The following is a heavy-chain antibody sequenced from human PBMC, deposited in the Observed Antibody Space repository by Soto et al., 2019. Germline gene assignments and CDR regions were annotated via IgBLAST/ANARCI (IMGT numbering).Heavy chain of an antibody. CDR1: GYTLTELS. V-gene: IGHV1-24*01. CDR3: ATRDPYCSSTSCYSTWFDP. Sequence: XSVKVSCKVSGYTLTELSMHWVRQAPGKGLEWMGGFDPEDGETIYAQKFQGRVTMTEDTSTDTAYMELSSLRSEDTAVYYCATRDPYCSSTSCYSTWFDPWGQGTLVTGSS. D-gene: IGHD2-2*01. J-gene: IGHJ5*02. CDR2: FDPEDGET.